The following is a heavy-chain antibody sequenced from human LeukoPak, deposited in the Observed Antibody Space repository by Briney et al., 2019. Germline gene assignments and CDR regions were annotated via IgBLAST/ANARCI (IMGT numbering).Heavy chain of an antibody. J-gene: IGHJ3*02. V-gene: IGHV1-8*01. CDR1: GYTFTSYD. D-gene: IGHD6-19*01. Sequence: ASVKVSCKASGYTFTSYDINWVRQATGQGLEWMGWMNPNSGNTGYAQKFQGRVTMTRNTSISTAYMELSSLRSEDTAVYYCARGPSGSGWYSPYAFDIWAKGQWSPSLQ. CDR3: ARGPSGSGWYSPYAFDI. CDR2: MNPNSGNT.